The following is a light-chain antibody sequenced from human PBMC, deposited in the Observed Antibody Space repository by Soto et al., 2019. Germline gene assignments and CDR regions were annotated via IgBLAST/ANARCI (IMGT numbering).Light chain of an antibody. V-gene: IGLV2-14*01. CDR1: STDVGAYTY. CDR2: EVS. J-gene: IGLJ1*01. Sequence: QSALTQPASVSGSPGQSITISCTGTSTDVGAYTYVSWYQQHPGKAPKVIIFEVSHRPSGVSDRFSASKSGNTASLTISGLQADDEADYYCISYASSGLYVFGTGTQLTVL. CDR3: ISYASSGLYV.